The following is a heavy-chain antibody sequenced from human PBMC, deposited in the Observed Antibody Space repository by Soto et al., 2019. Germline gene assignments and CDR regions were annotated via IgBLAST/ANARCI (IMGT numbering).Heavy chain of an antibody. V-gene: IGHV3-53*01. CDR2: IYAGGNT. J-gene: IGHJ4*02. CDR1: GFSVTSNY. Sequence: VQLVESGGTLVQPGGSLRLSCAASGFSVTSNYMTWVRQAPGKGLECVSVIYAGGNTYYPDSVKGRFTISSDNSKNTLLLQMNNMRAEDTAVYYCARVTTFYDTLTSSYALNYFDYWGQGTRVTVSS. CDR3: ARVTTFYDTLTSSYALNYFDY. D-gene: IGHD3-9*01.